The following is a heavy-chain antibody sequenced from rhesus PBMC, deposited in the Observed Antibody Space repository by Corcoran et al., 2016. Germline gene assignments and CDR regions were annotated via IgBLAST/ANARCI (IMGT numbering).Heavy chain of an antibody. J-gene: IGHJ5-1*01. CDR2: IYANSVTT. CDR1: GGSMSESSF. CDR3: ASPFERGRFEV. D-gene: IGHD3-34*01. Sequence: QVRLQASGPGLVKSSATLSLTCAVSGGSMSESSFWNWIRQPPGKGLEWIGNIYANSVTTYNPALKSRVTISKDTSNNQCFLKVTSVTAADTAVYYCASPFERGRFEVWGAGILVTVSS. V-gene: IGHV4S9*01.